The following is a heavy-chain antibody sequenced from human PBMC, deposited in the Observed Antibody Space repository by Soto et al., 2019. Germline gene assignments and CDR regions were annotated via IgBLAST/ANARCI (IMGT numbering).Heavy chain of an antibody. CDR3: ARIPLRFLEAPNAFDI. CDR1: GYTFTSYA. J-gene: IGHJ3*02. CDR2: INAGNGNT. V-gene: IGHV1-3*01. Sequence: ASVKVSFKASGYTFTSYAMHLVRQAPGQRLEWMGWINAGNGNTKYPQKFQGRVTITRDTSASTAYMELSSLRSEDTAVYYCARIPLRFLEAPNAFDIWGQGTMVTVS. D-gene: IGHD3-3*01.